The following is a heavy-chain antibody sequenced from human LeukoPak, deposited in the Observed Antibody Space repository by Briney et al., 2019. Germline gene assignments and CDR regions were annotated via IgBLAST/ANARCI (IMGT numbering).Heavy chain of an antibody. CDR2: IKSKTDGGTT. V-gene: IGHV3-15*01. CDR1: GFTFSNAW. J-gene: IGHJ4*02. Sequence: GGSLRLSCAASGFTFSNAWMSWVRQAPGKGLEWVGRIKSKTDGGTTDYAAPVKGRFTISRDNAKNSLYLQMNSLRAEDTAVYYCARALLHFDYWGQGTLVTVSS. CDR3: ARALLHFDY. D-gene: IGHD2-15*01.